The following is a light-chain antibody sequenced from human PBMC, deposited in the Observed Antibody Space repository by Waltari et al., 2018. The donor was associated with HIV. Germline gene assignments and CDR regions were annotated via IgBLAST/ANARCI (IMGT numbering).Light chain of an antibody. Sequence: QSALTQPASVSGSPGQSITISCTGTSSDVGIYNLVSWYQQYPGKAPKLMIYEGSKRPSGVSNRFSGSKSGNTDSLTISGLQTEDEADYYCCSYAGSFVVFGGGTKLTVL. V-gene: IGLV2-23*01. CDR3: CSYAGSFVV. CDR2: EGS. CDR1: SSDVGIYNL. J-gene: IGLJ2*01.